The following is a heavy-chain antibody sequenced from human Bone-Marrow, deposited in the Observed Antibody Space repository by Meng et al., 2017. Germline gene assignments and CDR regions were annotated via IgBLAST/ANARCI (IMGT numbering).Heavy chain of an antibody. J-gene: IGHJ4*02. CDR3: ARGGAFGVVKPFDY. V-gene: IGHV3-74*01. CDR2: INSDGSST. Sequence: VQLVESGGCLVQPGGSLRLSCAASGFTFSSYWMHWVRQAPGKGLVWVSRINSDGSSTSYADSVKGRFTISRDNAKNSLYLQMNSLRAEDTAVYYCARGGAFGVVKPFDYWGQGTLVTVSS. D-gene: IGHD4-23*01. CDR1: GFTFSSYW.